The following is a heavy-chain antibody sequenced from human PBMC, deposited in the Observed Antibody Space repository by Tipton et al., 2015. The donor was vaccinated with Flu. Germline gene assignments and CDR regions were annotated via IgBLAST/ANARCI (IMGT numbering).Heavy chain of an antibody. CDR1: GFTFSSYG. CDR3: ASHYGSGSNTWLDP. CDR2: ISGDGGST. V-gene: IGHV3-23*01. Sequence: SLRLSCAASGFTFSSYGMTWVRQAPGKGLEWVSAISGDGGSTFYADSVKGRFTISRDNSKNTLYLHMNSLRAEDTAVYYCASHYGSGSNTWLDPWGQGTLVTVSS. D-gene: IGHD3-10*01. J-gene: IGHJ5*02.